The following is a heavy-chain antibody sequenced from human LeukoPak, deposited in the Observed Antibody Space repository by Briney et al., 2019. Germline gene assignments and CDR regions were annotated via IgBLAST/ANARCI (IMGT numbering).Heavy chain of an antibody. J-gene: IGHJ6*03. D-gene: IGHD6-25*01. CDR1: GFTFSDYS. CDR3: TRDGSGFYYYYYMDV. V-gene: IGHV3-21*01. CDR2: ICTVSTYT. Sequence: GGSLRLSCAASGFTFSDYSMNWSRQPPGKGLEWFAPICTVSTYTFYAESLKGRISISRDNAKNSLILQMSSLRADDTAVYYCTRDGSGFYYYYYMDVSGKGTTVSASS.